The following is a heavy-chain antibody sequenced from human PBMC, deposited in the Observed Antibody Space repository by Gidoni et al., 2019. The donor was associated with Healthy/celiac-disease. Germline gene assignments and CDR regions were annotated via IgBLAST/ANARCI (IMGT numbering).Heavy chain of an antibody. Sequence: QLQLQESGPGLVKPSETLSLTCTVSGGSISSSSYYWGWIRQPPGKGLEWIGSIYYSGSTYYNPSLKSRVTISVDTSKNQFSLKLSSVTAADTAVYYCARREPSYYFDYWGQGTLVTVSS. CDR3: ARREPSYYFDY. J-gene: IGHJ4*02. CDR2: IYYSGST. V-gene: IGHV4-39*01. CDR1: GGSISSSSYY. D-gene: IGHD1-1*01.